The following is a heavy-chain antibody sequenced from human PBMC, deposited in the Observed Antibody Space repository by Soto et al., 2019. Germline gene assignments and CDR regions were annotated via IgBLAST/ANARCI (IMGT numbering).Heavy chain of an antibody. CDR1: GYTFTSYG. J-gene: IGHJ4*02. D-gene: IGHD1-26*01. Sequence: ASVRVSCKASGYTFTSYGISWVRQAPGQGLEWMGWISAYNGNTNYAQKLQGRVTMTTDTSTSTAYVELRSLRSDYTAVYYCARSPLVHREAINFWGQGTLVTVFS. V-gene: IGHV1-18*01. CDR2: ISAYNGNT. CDR3: ARSPLVHREAINF.